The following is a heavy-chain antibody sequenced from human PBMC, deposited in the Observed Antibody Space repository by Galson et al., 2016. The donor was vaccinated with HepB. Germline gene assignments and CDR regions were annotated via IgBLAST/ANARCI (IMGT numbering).Heavy chain of an antibody. D-gene: IGHD2-21*01. CDR1: GFTFSSYA. Sequence: SLRLSCAASGFTFSSYAMSWVRQAPGKGLEWVSVISGNGATTYYADSVKGRFTISRDNSKNTLYLQLSSLRAEDTAVYYCAKFTKATGTTAYSGFYYYPGMDAWGTGSTVTVSS. CDR2: ISGNGATT. V-gene: IGHV3-23*01. CDR3: AKFTKATGTTAYSGFYYYPGMDA. J-gene: IGHJ6*04.